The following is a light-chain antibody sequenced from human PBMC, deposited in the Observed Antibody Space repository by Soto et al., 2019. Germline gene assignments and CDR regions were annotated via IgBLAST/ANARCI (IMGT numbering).Light chain of an antibody. J-gene: IGKJ5*01. CDR1: QSVSSN. Sequence: EIVMTQSPATLSVSPGERATLSCRASQSVSSNLAWYQQKPGQAPRLLIYDASTRATGIPARFSGSGSGTDFTLTISRLEPGDFAVYFCQQYGGFPITFGQGTRLEIK. CDR3: QQYGGFPIT. V-gene: IGKV3-15*01. CDR2: DAS.